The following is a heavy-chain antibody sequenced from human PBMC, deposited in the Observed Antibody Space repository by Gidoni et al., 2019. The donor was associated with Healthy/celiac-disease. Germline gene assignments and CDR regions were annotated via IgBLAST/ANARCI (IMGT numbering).Heavy chain of an antibody. CDR1: GGSISSGSYY. V-gene: IGHV4-61*02. CDR3: ARVSGYPTNLIFDY. Sequence: QVQLQESGPGLVKPSQTLSLTCTVSGGSISSGSYYWSWIRQPAGKGLEWIGRIYTSGSTNYNPSLKSRVTMSVDTSKNQFSLKLSSVTAADTAVYYCARVSGYPTNLIFDYWGQGTLVTVSS. CDR2: IYTSGST. J-gene: IGHJ4*02. D-gene: IGHD5-12*01.